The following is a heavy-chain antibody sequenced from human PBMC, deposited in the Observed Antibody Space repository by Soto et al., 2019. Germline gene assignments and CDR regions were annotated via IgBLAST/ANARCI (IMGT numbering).Heavy chain of an antibody. D-gene: IGHD3-3*01. J-gene: IGHJ4*02. CDR1: GYTFTSYG. CDR3: ARISQSDFWSGYYYFFDY. Sequence: ASVKVSCKASGYTFTSYGISWVRQAPGQGLEWMGWISAYNGNTKYAQQFQGRVTMTTDTSTSTAYMELRSLESDDTAVYYCARISQSDFWSGYYYFFDYWGQGTLVTVSS. CDR2: ISAYNGNT. V-gene: IGHV1-18*01.